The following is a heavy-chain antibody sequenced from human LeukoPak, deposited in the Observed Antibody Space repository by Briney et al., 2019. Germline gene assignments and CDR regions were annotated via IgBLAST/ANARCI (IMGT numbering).Heavy chain of an antibody. CDR1: GFTFCDYY. CDR3: ARVGWAAGWFDP. V-gene: IGHV3-11*01. Sequence: AGGSLRLSCAASGFTFCDYYMSWIRQAPGKGLEWVSYISSSGSTIYYADSVKGRFTISRDNAKNSLYPQMNSLRAEDTAVYYCARVGWAAGWFDPWGQGTLVTVSS. CDR2: ISSSGSTI. J-gene: IGHJ5*02. D-gene: IGHD1-26*01.